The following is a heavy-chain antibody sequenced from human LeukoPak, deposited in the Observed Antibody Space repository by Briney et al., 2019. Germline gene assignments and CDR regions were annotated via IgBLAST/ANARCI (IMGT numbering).Heavy chain of an antibody. CDR2: ISGSGGST. Sequence: PGGSLRLSCAASGFTFSSYHMSWVRQAPGKGLEWVSAISGSGGSTYYADSVKGRFTISRDNSKNTLYLQMNSLKTEDTAVYYCATDLPSPPMVGASSIYWGQGTLVTVSS. CDR3: ATDLPSPPMVGASSIY. CDR1: GFTFSSYH. V-gene: IGHV3-23*01. J-gene: IGHJ4*02. D-gene: IGHD1-26*01.